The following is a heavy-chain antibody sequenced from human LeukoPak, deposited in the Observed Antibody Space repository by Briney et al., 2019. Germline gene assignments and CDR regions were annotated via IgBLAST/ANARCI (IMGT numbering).Heavy chain of an antibody. CDR2: ISGSGDTI. D-gene: IGHD5-24*01. CDR3: ARAPLVLQYRWWFDP. V-gene: IGHV3-48*03. CDR1: GFTFSRYE. Sequence: GGSLRLSCAASGFTFSRYEMNWVRQAPGKGLEWISYISGSGDTIYYADSVKGRFTISRDNAKNSLYLQMNSLRAEDTAVYHCARAPLVLQYRWWFDPWGQGTLVSVSS. J-gene: IGHJ5*02.